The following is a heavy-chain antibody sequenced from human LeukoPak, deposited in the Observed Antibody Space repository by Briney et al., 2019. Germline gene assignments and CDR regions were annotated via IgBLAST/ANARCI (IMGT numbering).Heavy chain of an antibody. CDR3: AIAVAAKGGAFDI. CDR1: GFTFSSYA. CDR2: ISGSGGST. J-gene: IGHJ3*02. Sequence: PGGSLRLSCAASGFTFSSYAMSWVRQAPGKGLEWVSAISGSGGSTYYADSVKGRFTISRDNSKSTLYLQMNSLRAEDTAVYYCAIAVAAKGGAFDIWGQGTMVTVSS. D-gene: IGHD6-19*01. V-gene: IGHV3-23*01.